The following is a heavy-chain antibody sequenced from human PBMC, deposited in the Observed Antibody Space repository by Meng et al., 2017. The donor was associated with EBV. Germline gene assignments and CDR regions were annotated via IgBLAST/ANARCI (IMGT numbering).Heavy chain of an antibody. D-gene: IGHD3-10*01. Sequence: QVQWVQSAAEVRKRGSSVKVSCKTSGGPFRYYAISWVRQAPGQGLEWLGGFLPRLGAPNYAQKFHGRVKITADESTSTHYMDLSSLRSEDTAIYYCASESGRGYTPDYWGQGTLVTVSS. V-gene: IGHV1-69*01. CDR2: FLPRLGAP. CDR1: GGPFRYYA. CDR3: ASESGRGYTPDY. J-gene: IGHJ4*02.